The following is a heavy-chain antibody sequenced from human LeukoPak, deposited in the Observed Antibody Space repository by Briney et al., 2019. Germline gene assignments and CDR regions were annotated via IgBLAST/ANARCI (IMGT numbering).Heavy chain of an antibody. CDR3: TRESGAFSPFGF. Sequence: PSETLSLTCAVSGGSILTTNWWSWVRQPPGKGLECIGEVHLSGASNYNPSLKSRLNMSIDKSKNQLSLELPSVTAADTAIYYCTRESGAFSPFGFWGQGTLVTVSS. J-gene: IGHJ4*02. D-gene: IGHD1-26*01. CDR2: VHLSGAS. CDR1: GGSILTTNW. V-gene: IGHV4-4*02.